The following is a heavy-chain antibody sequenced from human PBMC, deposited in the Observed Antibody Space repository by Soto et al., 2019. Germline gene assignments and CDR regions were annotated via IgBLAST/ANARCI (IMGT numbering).Heavy chain of an antibody. J-gene: IGHJ4*02. CDR1: GFTFSSYA. Sequence: GGSLRLSCAASGFTFSSYAMSWVRQAPGKGLEWVSAISGSGGSTYYADSVKGRFTISRDNSKNTLYLQMNSLRAEDTAVYYCAKPYCSSTSCYVPYYFDYWGQGTLVTVSS. CDR2: ISGSGGST. CDR3: AKPYCSSTSCYVPYYFDY. V-gene: IGHV3-23*01. D-gene: IGHD2-2*01.